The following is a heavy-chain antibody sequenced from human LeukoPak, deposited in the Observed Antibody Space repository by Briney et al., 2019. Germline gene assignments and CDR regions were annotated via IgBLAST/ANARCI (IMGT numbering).Heavy chain of an antibody. D-gene: IGHD6-19*01. Sequence: SETLSLTCTVSGDSISSYYWSCIRQPPGKALEWIAYISYSGSTNYNPSLKSRVTISVDTPKNQFSLNLSSVTAADTAVYYCARDPSGWHYFDYWGQGTLVTVSS. V-gene: IGHV4-59*01. CDR3: ARDPSGWHYFDY. CDR1: GDSISSYY. J-gene: IGHJ4*02. CDR2: ISYSGST.